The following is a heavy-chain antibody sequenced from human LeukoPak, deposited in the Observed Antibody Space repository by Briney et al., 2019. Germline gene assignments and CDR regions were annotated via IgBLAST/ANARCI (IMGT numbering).Heavy chain of an antibody. Sequence: GGSLRLSCAASGFTFSSYAMSWVRQAPGKGLEWVSTISGSGGSTYYADSVKGRFTISRDNSKNTLYLQMNSLRAEDTAVYYCAKPGSSGWYYFDYWGQGTLVTVSS. CDR1: GFTFSSYA. J-gene: IGHJ4*02. D-gene: IGHD6-19*01. V-gene: IGHV3-23*01. CDR3: AKPGSSGWYYFDY. CDR2: ISGSGGST.